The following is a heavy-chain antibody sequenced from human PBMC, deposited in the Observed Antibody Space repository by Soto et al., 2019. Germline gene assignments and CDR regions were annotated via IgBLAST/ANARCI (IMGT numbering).Heavy chain of an antibody. D-gene: IGHD1-7*01. V-gene: IGHV3-66*01. J-gene: IGHJ6*02. CDR3: ARDGHITGTTSACYYGMDV. CDR2: IYSGGST. CDR1: GFTVSSNY. Sequence: EVQLVESGGGLVQPGGSLRLSCAASGFTVSSNYMSWVRQAPGKGLEWVSVIYSGGSTYYADSVKGRFTISRDNSKNTRYLQMNSLRAEDTAVYYCARDGHITGTTSACYYGMDVWGQGTTVTVSS.